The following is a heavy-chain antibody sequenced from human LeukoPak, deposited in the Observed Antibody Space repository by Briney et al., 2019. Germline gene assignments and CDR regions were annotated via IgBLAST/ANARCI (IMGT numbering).Heavy chain of an antibody. CDR2: ITGDGSST. Sequence: PGGSLRLSCAASGFTFSIFWMHWVRQAPGKGLVWVSRITGDGSSTSYADSVKGRLTISRDNAKNTLYLQMNSLRAEDSAVYYCARGYGMDVWGQGTTVTVSS. J-gene: IGHJ6*02. CDR1: GFTFSIFW. CDR3: ARGYGMDV. V-gene: IGHV3-74*01.